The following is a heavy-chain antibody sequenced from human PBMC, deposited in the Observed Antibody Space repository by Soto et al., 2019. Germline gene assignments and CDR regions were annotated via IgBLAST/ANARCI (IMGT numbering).Heavy chain of an antibody. CDR3: ARVGYDFWSGPTADPYFDH. D-gene: IGHD3-3*01. Sequence: PGGSLRLSCAASGFTFSDYYMSWIRQPPGKGLEWIGEINHSGSTNYNPSLKSRVTISVDTSKNQFSLKLSSVTAADTAVYYCARVGYDFWSGPTADPYFDHWGQGTRVTVSS. CDR1: GFTFSDYY. CDR2: INHSGST. J-gene: IGHJ4*02. V-gene: IGHV4-34*01.